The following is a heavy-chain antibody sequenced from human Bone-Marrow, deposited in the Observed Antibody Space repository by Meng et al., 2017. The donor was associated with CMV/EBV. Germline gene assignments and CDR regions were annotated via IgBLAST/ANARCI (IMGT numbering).Heavy chain of an antibody. CDR3: TTDPYSLGIHY. J-gene: IGHJ4*02. D-gene: IGHD5-18*01. V-gene: IGHV3-15*07. CDR1: CFTFSNAW. CDR2: IKSKSDGGTT. Sequence: ASCFTFSNAWMNWVRQAPGKGLEWVGRIKSKSDGGTTDYAAPVKGRFTISRDDSKNTLNLQMNSLKSEDTAVYYCTTDPYSLGIHYWGQGTLVTVSS.